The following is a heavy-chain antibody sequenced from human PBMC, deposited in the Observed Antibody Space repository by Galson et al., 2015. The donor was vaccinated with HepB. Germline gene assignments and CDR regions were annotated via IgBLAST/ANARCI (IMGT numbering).Heavy chain of an antibody. CDR3: ARQRWYDSSGYSNVRSGYYYYGMDV. CDR1: GYSFTSYW. D-gene: IGHD3-22*01. V-gene: IGHV5-51*01. CDR2: IYPGDSDT. Sequence: QSGAEVKKPGESLKISCKGSGYSFTSYWIGWVRQMPGKGLEWMGIIYPGDSDTRYSPSFQGQVTISADKSISTAYLQWSSLKASDTAMYYCARQRWYDSSGYSNVRSGYYYYGMDVWGQGTTVTVSS. J-gene: IGHJ6*02.